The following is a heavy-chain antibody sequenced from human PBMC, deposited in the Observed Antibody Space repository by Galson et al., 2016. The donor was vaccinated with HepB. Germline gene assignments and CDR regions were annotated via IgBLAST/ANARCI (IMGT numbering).Heavy chain of an antibody. CDR3: VRSRDSTRYYPKDFDY. Sequence: LRLSCAASGFSVTGNFMNWIRQTPGKGLEWVAVIYTGGLTDYADAVKGRFIISRDPSENSVFLQMNRLTGADTAVYYCVRSRDSTRYYPKDFDYWGRGTLVSVSS. J-gene: IGHJ4*02. D-gene: IGHD2-2*01. CDR2: IYTGGLT. CDR1: GFSVTGNF. V-gene: IGHV3-66*01.